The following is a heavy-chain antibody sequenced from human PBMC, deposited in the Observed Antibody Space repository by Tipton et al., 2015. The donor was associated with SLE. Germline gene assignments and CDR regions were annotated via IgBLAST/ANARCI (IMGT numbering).Heavy chain of an antibody. CDR1: GFTFSSYS. CDR3: TSEYCGGDCYVDY. CDR2: IRSKAYGGTT. Sequence: SLRLSCAASGFTFSSYSMNWVRQAPGKGLEWVGFIRSKAYGGTTEYAASVKGRFTISRDDSKSIAYLQMNSLKTEDTAVYYCTSEYCGGDCYVDYWGQGTLVTVSS. J-gene: IGHJ4*02. V-gene: IGHV3-49*04. D-gene: IGHD2-21*02.